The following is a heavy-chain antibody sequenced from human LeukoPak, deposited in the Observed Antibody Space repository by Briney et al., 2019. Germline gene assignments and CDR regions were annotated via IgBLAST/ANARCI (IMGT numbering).Heavy chain of an antibody. Sequence: SETLSLTCTVSGGSISSSSYYWGWIRQPPGKGLEWIGSIYYSGSTYYNPSLKSRVTISVDTSKNQFSLKLSSVTAADTAVYYCARYPLTGFFDPWGQGTLVTVSS. CDR1: GGSISSSSYY. J-gene: IGHJ5*02. CDR2: IYYSGST. D-gene: IGHD3-9*01. V-gene: IGHV4-39*01. CDR3: ARYPLTGFFDP.